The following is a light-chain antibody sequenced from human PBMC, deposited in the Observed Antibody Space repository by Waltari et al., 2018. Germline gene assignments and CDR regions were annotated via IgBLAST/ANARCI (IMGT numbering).Light chain of an antibody. Sequence: QSALTQPASVSGSHGQAIIISCTGTGSDVGGYDYVSWYQQYPGKAPRLIIYDVYNRPSGVSNRFSGSKSDNTASLTISGLQAEDESVYYCSSYTSSGVVFGGGTKLTVL. CDR2: DVY. CDR1: GSDVGGYDY. V-gene: IGLV2-14*01. J-gene: IGLJ2*01. CDR3: SSYTSSGVV.